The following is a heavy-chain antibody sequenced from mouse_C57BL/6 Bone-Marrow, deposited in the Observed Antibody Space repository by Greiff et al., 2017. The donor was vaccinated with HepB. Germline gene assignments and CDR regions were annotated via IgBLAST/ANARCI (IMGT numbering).Heavy chain of an antibody. V-gene: IGHV3-6*01. CDR3: ARARYGSSYFYAMYY. CDR1: GFSITSGYY. Sequence: EVHLVESGPGLVKPSQSLSLTCSVTGFSITSGYYWNWIRQSPGNKQERMGYISYDGSNNYNPSLKNRISITRDTSKNKFLLKLNSVTTEDTATYYCARARYGSSYFYAMYYWCQGTSVTVSS. D-gene: IGHD1-1*01. CDR2: ISYDGSN. J-gene: IGHJ4*01.